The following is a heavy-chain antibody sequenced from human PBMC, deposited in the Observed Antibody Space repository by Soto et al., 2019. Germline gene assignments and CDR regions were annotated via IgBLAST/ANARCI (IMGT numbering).Heavy chain of an antibody. CDR3: ARESHDYGDYLDY. J-gene: IGHJ4*02. V-gene: IGHV4-31*03. D-gene: IGHD4-17*01. CDR2: IYYSGNT. Sequence: PSETLSLTCTVSGGSISSGGSYWSWIRQHPGKGLEWIGYIYYSGNTYYNPSLKSRLTISVDTSKNQFSLKLSSVTAADTAVYFCARESHDYGDYLDYWGQGTLVTVSS. CDR1: GGSISSGGSY.